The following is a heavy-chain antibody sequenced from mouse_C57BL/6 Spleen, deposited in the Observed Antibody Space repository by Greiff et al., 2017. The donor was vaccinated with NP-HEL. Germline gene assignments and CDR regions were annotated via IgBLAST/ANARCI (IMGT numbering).Heavy chain of an antibody. CDR1: GYTFTSYT. V-gene: IGHV1-4*01. J-gene: IGHJ2*01. Sequence: VQLQQSGAELARPGASVKMSCKASGYTFTSYTMHWVKQRPGQGLEWIGYINPSSGYTKYNQKFRDKATLTADRSSSTAYMQLGSLTSEDSAVYYCARDSSGYEYFDYWGQGTTLTVSS. CDR3: ARDSSGYEYFDY. D-gene: IGHD3-2*02. CDR2: INPSSGYT.